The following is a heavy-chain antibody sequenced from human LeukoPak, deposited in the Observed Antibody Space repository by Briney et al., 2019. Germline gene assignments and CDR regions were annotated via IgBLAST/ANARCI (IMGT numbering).Heavy chain of an antibody. D-gene: IGHD2/OR15-2a*01. CDR1: GGSISSHY. J-gene: IGHJ4*02. CDR3: AREVGFLGSGY. CDR2: IYYSGST. Sequence: SETLSLTCTVSGGSISSHYWSWIRQPPGKGLEWIGYIYYSGSTNYNPSLKSRVTISVDTPKNQFSLKLSSVTAADTAVYYCAREVGFLGSGYWGQGTLVTVSS. V-gene: IGHV4-59*11.